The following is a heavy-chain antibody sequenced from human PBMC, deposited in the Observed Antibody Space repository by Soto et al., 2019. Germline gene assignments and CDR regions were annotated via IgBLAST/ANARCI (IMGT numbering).Heavy chain of an antibody. CDR3: ALRSMAVVPEY. J-gene: IGHJ4*02. V-gene: IGHV4-59*01. Sequence: QVQLQESGPGLVKPSETLSLTCAVSGDSISSYYCMWIRQPPGKGLESIGYLYYGRSANYNPSLKSRVTLSVDTAKNQCSLTLSSMTAADTAVYYCALRSMAVVPEYWGQGTLVTVSS. D-gene: IGHD3-22*01. CDR1: GDSISSYY. CDR2: LYYGRSA.